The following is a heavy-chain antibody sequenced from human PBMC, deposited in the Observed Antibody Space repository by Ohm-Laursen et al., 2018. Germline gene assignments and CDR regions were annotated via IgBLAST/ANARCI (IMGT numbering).Heavy chain of an antibody. CDR3: TRRSLGYCSGGSCYYWFDP. J-gene: IGHJ5*02. V-gene: IGHV3-73*01. D-gene: IGHD2-15*01. CDR1: GFTFSGSA. CDR2: IRSKANSYAT. Sequence: SLRLSCAASGFTFSGSAMHWVRQASGKGLEWVGRIRSKANSYATAYAASVKGRFTISRDDSKNTAYLQMNSLKTEDTAVYYCTRRSLGYCSGGSCYYWFDPWGQGTLVTVSS.